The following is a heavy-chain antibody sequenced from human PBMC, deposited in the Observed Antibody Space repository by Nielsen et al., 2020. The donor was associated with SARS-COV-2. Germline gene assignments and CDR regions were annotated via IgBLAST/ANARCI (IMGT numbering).Heavy chain of an antibody. CDR2: IWFDGTNK. CDR1: GFTFSNYG. Sequence: GGSLRLSCGASGFTFSNYGMHWFRQAPGKGLEWVAVIWFDGTNKYYVESVKGRFTIARDNSKNTLFLDTKSLRVEHTAVYYCARDRLGLKYFDWWGQGTLVTVSS. CDR3: ARDRLGLKYFDW. J-gene: IGHJ4*02. D-gene: IGHD3-16*01. V-gene: IGHV3-33*01.